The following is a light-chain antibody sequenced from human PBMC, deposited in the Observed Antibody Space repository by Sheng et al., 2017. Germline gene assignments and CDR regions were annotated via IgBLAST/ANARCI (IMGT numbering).Light chain of an antibody. J-gene: IGKJ2*03. Sequence: EMTQSPVTLSVSPGEGATLSCRASQSIGNNLAWYQQRPGQTPRLLIYGASIRASGVPARFSGSGSGTDFTLSISSLQSEDFAVYYCQQYNGRPPFSFGQGTKV. V-gene: IGKV3-15*01. CDR2: GAS. CDR3: QQYNGRPPFS. CDR1: QSIGNN.